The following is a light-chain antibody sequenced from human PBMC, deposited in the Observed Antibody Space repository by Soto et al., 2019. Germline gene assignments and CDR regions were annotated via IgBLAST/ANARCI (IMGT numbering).Light chain of an antibody. V-gene: IGKV3-11*01. Sequence: EIVLTQSPGILSLSPGERATLSCRASQSVSSYLAWYQLKPGQSPRLLIYDASNRATGIPARFSGSGSGTDFTLTISSLEPEDFAIYYCQHRTSWPTTFGQGTKVDIK. CDR2: DAS. J-gene: IGKJ1*01. CDR3: QHRTSWPTT. CDR1: QSVSSY.